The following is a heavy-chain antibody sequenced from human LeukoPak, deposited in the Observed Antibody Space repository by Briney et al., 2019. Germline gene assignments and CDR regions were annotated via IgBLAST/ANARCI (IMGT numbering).Heavy chain of an antibody. V-gene: IGHV4-38-2*01. J-gene: IGHJ4*02. CDR3: ARHVWFGELLGY. CDR2: IDHSGNT. Sequence: KSSETLSLTCVVSSYSISSGYYWGWIRQPPGKGLEWIGSIDHSGNTFYNPSLKSRVTISVDTSKNQFSLKLSSVTAADTAVYYCARHVWFGELLGYWGQGTLVTVSS. CDR1: SYSISSGYY. D-gene: IGHD3-10*01.